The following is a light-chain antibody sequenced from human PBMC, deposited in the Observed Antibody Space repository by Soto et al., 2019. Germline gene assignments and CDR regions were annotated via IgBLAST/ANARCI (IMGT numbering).Light chain of an antibody. CDR2: AAS. Sequence: DIQMTQSPSSLSASVGDRVTITCRASQGISNYLAWYQQIPGKVTKLLISAASTLQSGVPSRFSGSGSGTDFTLTISSLLPEDVATYYCQKYTNVPAFGGGTKVEIK. J-gene: IGKJ4*01. CDR1: QGISNY. V-gene: IGKV1-27*01. CDR3: QKYTNVPA.